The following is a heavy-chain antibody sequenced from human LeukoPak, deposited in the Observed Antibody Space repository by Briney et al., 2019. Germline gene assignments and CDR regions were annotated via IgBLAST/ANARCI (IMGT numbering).Heavy chain of an antibody. CDR3: ATPYSGSYRTDY. CDR1: GGTFSSYA. D-gene: IGHD1-26*01. CDR2: IIPILGIA. V-gene: IGHV1-69*04. Sequence: GSSVKVSCKASGGTFSSYAISWVRQAPGQGLGWMGRIIPILGIANYAQKFQGRVTITADKSTSTAYMELSSLRSEDTAVYYCATPYSGSYRTDYWGQGTLVTVSS. J-gene: IGHJ4*02.